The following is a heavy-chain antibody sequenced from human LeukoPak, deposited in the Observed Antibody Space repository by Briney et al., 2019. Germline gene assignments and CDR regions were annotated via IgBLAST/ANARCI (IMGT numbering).Heavy chain of an antibody. CDR1: GFTFSSYG. Sequence: GGTLRLSCAASGFTFSSYGMNWVRQAPGKGLEWVSAISGSGGSTYYADSVKGRFTISRDNSKNTLYLQMNSLRAEDTAVYYCAKDLGYDILTGPGLWGQGTLVTVSP. CDR3: AKDLGYDILTGPGL. J-gene: IGHJ4*02. CDR2: ISGSGGST. D-gene: IGHD3-9*01. V-gene: IGHV3-23*01.